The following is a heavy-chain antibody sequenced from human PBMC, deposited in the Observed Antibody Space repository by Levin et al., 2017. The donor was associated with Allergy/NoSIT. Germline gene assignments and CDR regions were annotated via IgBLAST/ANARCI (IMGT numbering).Heavy chain of an antibody. J-gene: IGHJ4*02. D-gene: IGHD1-26*01. CDR2: ISSSGGNT. V-gene: IGHV3-23*01. Sequence: PGGSLRLSCAASGFTFSSYAMSWVRQAPGKGLEWVSAISSSGGNTYYADSVKGRFTISRDNSKNTLYLQMNSLRVEDTAVYYCAKDRSLGTTTYDYWGQGTLVTVSS. CDR3: AKDRSLGTTTYDY. CDR1: GFTFSSYA.